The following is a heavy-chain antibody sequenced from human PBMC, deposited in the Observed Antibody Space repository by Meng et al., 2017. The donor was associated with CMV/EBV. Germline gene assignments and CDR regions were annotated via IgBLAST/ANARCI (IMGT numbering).Heavy chain of an antibody. J-gene: IGHJ5*02. V-gene: IGHV6-1*01. CDR3: ARDQRYYGSGSYYNSGWFDP. CDR1: NSDA. D-gene: IGHD3-10*01. Sequence: NSDAWTWIRQSPSRGLEWLGRTYYRSKWYNDYAVSVKSRITINPDTSKNQFSLRLNSVTPEDTAVYYCARDQRYYGSGSYYNSGWFDPWGQGTLVTVSS. CDR2: TYYRSKWYN.